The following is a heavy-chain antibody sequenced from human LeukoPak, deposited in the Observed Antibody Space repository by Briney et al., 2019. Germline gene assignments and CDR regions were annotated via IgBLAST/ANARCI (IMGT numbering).Heavy chain of an antibody. J-gene: IGHJ4*02. D-gene: IGHD5/OR15-5a*01. Sequence: SQTLSLTCTVSGGSISSGGHYWSWIRQHPAKGLEWIGYIYYSGSAYYNPPLESRVTISIDTSKNQFSLKLTSVTAADTAVYFCARGTLRLFDYWGQGTLVTVSS. CDR1: GGSISSGGHY. CDR3: ARGTLRLFDY. V-gene: IGHV4-31*03. CDR2: IYYSGSA.